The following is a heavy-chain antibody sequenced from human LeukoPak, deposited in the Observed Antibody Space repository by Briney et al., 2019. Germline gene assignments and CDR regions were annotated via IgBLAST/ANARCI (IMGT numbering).Heavy chain of an antibody. CDR3: VQTTGWPGFDY. Sequence: SETLSLTCTTSGVSISSLYWSWVRQPPGKGLEWIGNIYSGVPTYFNPSLKSRVIISVDTSKNQFSLNLTSVTAADTAMYYCVQTTGWPGFDYWGQGILVTVSS. D-gene: IGHD1-1*01. J-gene: IGHJ4*02. CDR2: IYSGVPT. CDR1: GVSISSLY. V-gene: IGHV4-4*09.